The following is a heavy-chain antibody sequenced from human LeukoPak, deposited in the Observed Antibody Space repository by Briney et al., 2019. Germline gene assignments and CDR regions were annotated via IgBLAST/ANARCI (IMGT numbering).Heavy chain of an antibody. D-gene: IGHD6-19*01. J-gene: IGHJ4*02. CDR1: GYTFTSYG. CDR3: ARDRIRIAVAGPPDY. CDR2: ISAYNGNT. V-gene: IGHV1-18*01. Sequence: ASVKVSCKASGYTFTSYGISWVRQAPGQGLEWMGWISAYNGNTNYAQKLQGRVTMTTDTSTSTAYMELRSLRSEDTAVYYCARDRIRIAVAGPPDYWGQGTLVTVSS.